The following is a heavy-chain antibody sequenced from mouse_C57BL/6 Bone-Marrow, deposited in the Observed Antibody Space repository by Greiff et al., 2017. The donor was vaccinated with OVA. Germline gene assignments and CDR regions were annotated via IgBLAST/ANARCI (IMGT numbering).Heavy chain of an antibody. J-gene: IGHJ2*01. CDR2: IYPGSGST. Sequence: QVQLQQPGAELVKPGASVKMSCKASGYTFTSYWITWVKQRPGQGLEWIGDIYPGSGSTNYNEKFKSKATRTVDTSSSTAYMQLSSLTSEDSAVYYWAREGTTVVADYWGQGTTLTVSS. CDR1: GYTFTSYW. D-gene: IGHD1-1*01. V-gene: IGHV1-55*01. CDR3: AREGTTVVADY.